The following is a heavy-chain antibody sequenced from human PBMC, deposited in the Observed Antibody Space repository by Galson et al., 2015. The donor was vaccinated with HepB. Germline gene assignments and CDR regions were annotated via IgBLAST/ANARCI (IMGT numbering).Heavy chain of an antibody. CDR2: IWDDGSNK. CDR1: GFSFSSYA. J-gene: IGHJ4*02. V-gene: IGHV3-33*01. Sequence: SLRISCAASGFSFSSYAMHWVRQAPGKGLEWVVVIWDDGSNKYYADSVKGRSTISRDNSRNTLYLQINSLRAEDTAVYYCARGDDYRSFDYWGQGTLVTVSS. CDR3: ARGDDYRSFDY. D-gene: IGHD4-11*01.